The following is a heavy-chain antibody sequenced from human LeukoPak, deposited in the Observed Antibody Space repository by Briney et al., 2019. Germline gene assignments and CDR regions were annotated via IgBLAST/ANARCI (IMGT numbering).Heavy chain of an antibody. Sequence: SETLSLTCAVYGGSFSDYYWSWIRQPPGKGLEWIGEINHSRSTNYNPSLKSRVTISVNTSKNQFSLKLSSVTAADTAVYYCAKVAKYYYGSETYFFFDHWGQGTLVTVSS. D-gene: IGHD3-10*01. CDR2: INHSRST. V-gene: IGHV4-34*01. CDR3: AKVAKYYYGSETYFFFDH. J-gene: IGHJ4*02. CDR1: GGSFSDYY.